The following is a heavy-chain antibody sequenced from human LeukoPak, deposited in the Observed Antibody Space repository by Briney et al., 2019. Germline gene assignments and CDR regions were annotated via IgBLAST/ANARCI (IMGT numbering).Heavy chain of an antibody. CDR1: AFTFSNYY. Sequence: GGSLRLSCGISAFTFSNYYMSWIRQAPGKGLEFISYISSSGDTRDYADSVKGRFTISRDNAKNSLYLQMNSLRVEDTAVYYCARVKGYIETINYRFDYWDQGTLVTVSS. V-gene: IGHV3-11*01. CDR3: ARVKGYIETINYRFDY. CDR2: ISSSGDTR. J-gene: IGHJ4*02. D-gene: IGHD4/OR15-4a*01.